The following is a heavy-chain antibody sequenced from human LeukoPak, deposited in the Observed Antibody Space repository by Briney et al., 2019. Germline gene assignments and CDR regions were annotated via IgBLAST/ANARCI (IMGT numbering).Heavy chain of an antibody. CDR1: GGSISSYY. V-gene: IGHV4-59*01. J-gene: IGHJ4*02. CDR2: IYYSGST. Sequence: SETLSLTCTVSGGSISSYYWSWIRQPPGKGLEWIGYIYYSGSTNYNPSLKSRVTISVDTSKNQFSLKLSSVTAADTAVYYCAREGVVNHYDYWGQGTLVTVSS. D-gene: IGHD2-21*01. CDR3: AREGVVNHYDY.